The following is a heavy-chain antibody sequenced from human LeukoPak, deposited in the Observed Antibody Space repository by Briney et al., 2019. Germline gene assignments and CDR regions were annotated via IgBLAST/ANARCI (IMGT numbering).Heavy chain of an antibody. Sequence: ASVKVSCKASGYTFTGYYTHWVRQAPGQGLEWMGWINPNSGGTNYAQKFQGRVTMTRDTSISTAYMELSRLRSDDTAVYYCARDLLVVVTMVRGVIDYWGQGTLVTVSS. D-gene: IGHD3-10*01. V-gene: IGHV1-2*02. CDR2: INPNSGGT. CDR1: GYTFTGYY. CDR3: ARDLLVVVTMVRGVIDY. J-gene: IGHJ4*02.